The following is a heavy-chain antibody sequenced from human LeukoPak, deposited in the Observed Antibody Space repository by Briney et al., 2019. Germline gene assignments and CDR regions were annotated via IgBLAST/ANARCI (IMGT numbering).Heavy chain of an antibody. V-gene: IGHV4-39*01. D-gene: IGHD2-21*02. CDR1: GGPISGSTSY. J-gene: IGHJ6*02. Sequence: PSETLSLTCSVSGGPISGSTSYWGWIRQPPGEGLEGIGNIFHRGTTYHTPSLQRRVTFSVDTSKTLFSMNLTSVTVADTAVYYCARHGDRLRFAMDVWGQGTTVTVSS. CDR2: IFHRGTT. CDR3: ARHGDRLRFAMDV.